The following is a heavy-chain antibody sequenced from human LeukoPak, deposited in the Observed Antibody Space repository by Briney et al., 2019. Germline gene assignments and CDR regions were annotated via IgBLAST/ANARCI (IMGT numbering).Heavy chain of an antibody. Sequence: GASLRLSCAASGFTFSSYWMHWVRQAPGKGLVWISRINSGGSSDGSSTNYAGSVKGRFTISRDNAKKTLYLQMNSLRAEDTAVYYCARGAYTSGWYVDYWGQGTLVTVSS. V-gene: IGHV3-74*01. CDR1: GFTFSSYW. D-gene: IGHD6-19*01. CDR2: INSGGSSDGSST. CDR3: ARGAYTSGWYVDY. J-gene: IGHJ4*02.